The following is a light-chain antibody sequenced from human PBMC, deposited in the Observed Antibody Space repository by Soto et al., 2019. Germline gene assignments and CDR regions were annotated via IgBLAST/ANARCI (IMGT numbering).Light chain of an antibody. CDR2: GAY. CDR1: QSLTST. CDR3: KKYNIWPFT. V-gene: IGKV3-15*01. Sequence: EIVMTQSPATLSVSPGERATLSCRAIQSLTSTLAWYQQKPGQAPRLLIYGAYTRATGIPARFPGSGSGTELTLTSNNLQSQDFAVKYCKKYNIWPFTFGQGTKREIK. J-gene: IGKJ2*01.